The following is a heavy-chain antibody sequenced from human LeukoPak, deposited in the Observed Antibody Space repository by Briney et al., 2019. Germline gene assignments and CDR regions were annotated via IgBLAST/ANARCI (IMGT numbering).Heavy chain of an antibody. CDR3: ARDNGYFSVDY. Sequence: GGSLRLSCAASGFTFSNYWMTWVRQAPGKGLEWVANIKQDGSQNFYVDSVKGRFTISRDNAKSSLYLQMNSLRAEDTAVYYCARDNGYFSVDYWGQGTLVTVSS. V-gene: IGHV3-7*01. CDR1: GFTFSNYW. D-gene: IGHD3-22*01. CDR2: IKQDGSQN. J-gene: IGHJ4*02.